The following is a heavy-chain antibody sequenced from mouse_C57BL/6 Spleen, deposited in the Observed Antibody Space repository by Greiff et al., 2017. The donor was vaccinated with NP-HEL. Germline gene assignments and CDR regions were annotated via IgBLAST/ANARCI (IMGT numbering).Heavy chain of an antibody. V-gene: IGHV1-50*01. CDR3: ARGYYGVYAMDY. J-gene: IGHJ4*01. Sequence: VQLQQPGAELVKPGASVKLSCKASGYTFTSYWMQWVKQRPGQGLEWIGEIDPSDSYTNYNQKFKGKATLTVDTSSSTAYMQLSSLTSEDSAVYYCARGYYGVYAMDYWGQGTSVTVSS. CDR1: GYTFTSYW. CDR2: IDPSDSYT. D-gene: IGHD1-1*01.